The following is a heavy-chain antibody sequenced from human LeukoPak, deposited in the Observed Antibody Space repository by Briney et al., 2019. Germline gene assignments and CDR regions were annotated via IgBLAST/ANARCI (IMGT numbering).Heavy chain of an antibody. V-gene: IGHV3-21*01. D-gene: IGHD6-6*01. J-gene: IGHJ4*02. Sequence: GGSLRLSCAASGFTFSSYSMNWVRQAPGKGLEWVSSISSSSSYIYYADSVKGRFTISRDNAKNSLYLQMNSLRAEGTAVYYCAREESSSSGYYFDYWGQGTLVTVSS. CDR1: GFTFSSYS. CDR2: ISSSSSYI. CDR3: AREESSSSGYYFDY.